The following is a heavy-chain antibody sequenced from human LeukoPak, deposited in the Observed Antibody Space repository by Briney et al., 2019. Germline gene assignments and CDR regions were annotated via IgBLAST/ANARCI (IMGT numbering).Heavy chain of an antibody. CDR1: GLIVSNNY. V-gene: IGHV3-53*01. CDR2: MYSGGAT. J-gene: IGHJ5*01. D-gene: IGHD3-22*01. CDR3: ARGVSSGSNVDPFDS. Sequence: GGSLRLSCAASGLIVSNNYMSWVRQAPGKGLEWVSVMYSGGATHYGISVQGRFTISRDNSKNTLYLQMNSLRAEDTAIYLCARGVSSGSNVDPFDSWGQGTPVIVSS.